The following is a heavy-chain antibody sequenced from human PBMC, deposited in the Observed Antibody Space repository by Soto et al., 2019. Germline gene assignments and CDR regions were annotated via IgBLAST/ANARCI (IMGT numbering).Heavy chain of an antibody. J-gene: IGHJ4*02. CDR3: ARLGGSYYRPYFDY. Sequence: PGESLKISCNGSGYTFTRYWVGWVRQMPGKGLEWMGIIYYRDSDTRYSPSFQGQVTISADKSTGTAYLQWGTLKASDTAMYYCARLGGSYYRPYFDYWGQGTLVTVSS. V-gene: IGHV5-51*01. CDR1: GYTFTRYW. CDR2: IYYRDSDT. D-gene: IGHD1-26*01.